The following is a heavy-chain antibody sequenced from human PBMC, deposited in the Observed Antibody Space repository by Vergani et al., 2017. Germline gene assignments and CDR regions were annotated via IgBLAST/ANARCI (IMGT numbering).Heavy chain of an antibody. Sequence: EVQLLESGGGLVQPGGSLRLSCAASGFTFRSYAMSWVRQVPGKGLEWVSGISGSGGFTYYADSVKGRFTISRDNSKNTMFLQMNNLRAEDTAVYYCARDLFYYDSSGYYSGFFDYWGQGTLVTVSS. J-gene: IGHJ4*02. D-gene: IGHD3-22*01. CDR2: ISGSGGFT. V-gene: IGHV3-23*01. CDR3: ARDLFYYDSSGYYSGFFDY. CDR1: GFTFRSYA.